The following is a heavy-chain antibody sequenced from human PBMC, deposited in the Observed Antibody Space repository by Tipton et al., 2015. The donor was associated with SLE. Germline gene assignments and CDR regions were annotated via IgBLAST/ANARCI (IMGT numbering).Heavy chain of an antibody. CDR1: GGSISSYY. CDR3: ARLTAMVSSDAFDI. V-gene: IGHV4-39*07. J-gene: IGHJ3*02. D-gene: IGHD5-18*01. CDR2: IYYSGST. Sequence: LRLSCTVSGGSISSYYWSWIRQPPGKGLEWIGSIYYSGSTYYNPSLKSRVTISVDTSKNQFSLKLSSVTAADTAVYYCARLTAMVSSDAFDIWGQGTMVTVSS.